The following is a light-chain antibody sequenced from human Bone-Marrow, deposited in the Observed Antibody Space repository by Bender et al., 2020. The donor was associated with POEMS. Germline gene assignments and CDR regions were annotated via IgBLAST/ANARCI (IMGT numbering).Light chain of an antibody. CDR1: SSDVGAYNY. CDR2: DVS. Sequence: QSALTQPASVSGSPGQSITISCTGTSSDVGAYNYVAWYQHHPGKAPKLMIYDVSNRPSGVSNRFSGSKSGNTASLTTSGLQDEDEAYYYCSSYTGSSPVFGGGTKLTVL. CDR3: SSYTGSSPV. J-gene: IGLJ3*02. V-gene: IGLV2-14*03.